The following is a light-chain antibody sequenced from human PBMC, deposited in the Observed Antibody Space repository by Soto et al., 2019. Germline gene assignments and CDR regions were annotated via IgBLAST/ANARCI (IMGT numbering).Light chain of an antibody. CDR1: SSNIGSNF. Sequence: QSVLTQPPSVSAAPGQKVTISCSGSSSNIGSNFVSWYQHFPETAPKLLIYDNNKRPSEIPDRFSGSQSGTSATLGVTGLQTGDEADYFCGTWDTRLNSWVFGGGTQLTVL. CDR2: DNN. J-gene: IGLJ3*02. CDR3: GTWDTRLNSWV. V-gene: IGLV1-51*01.